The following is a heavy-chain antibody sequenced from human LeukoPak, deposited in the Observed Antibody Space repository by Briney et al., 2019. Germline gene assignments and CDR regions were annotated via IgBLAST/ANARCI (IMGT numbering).Heavy chain of an antibody. Sequence: SVKVSCKASGGTFSSYAISWVRQAPGQGLEWMGGIIPIFGTANYAQKFQGRVTITADESTSTAYMELSSLRSEDTAVYCCARFYGDYVPMDVWGQGTTVTVSS. CDR2: IIPIFGTA. CDR3: ARFYGDYVPMDV. J-gene: IGHJ6*02. V-gene: IGHV1-69*13. D-gene: IGHD4-17*01. CDR1: GGTFSSYA.